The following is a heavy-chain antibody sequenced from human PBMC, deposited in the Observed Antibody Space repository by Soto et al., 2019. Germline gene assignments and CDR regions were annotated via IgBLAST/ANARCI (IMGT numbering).Heavy chain of an antibody. CDR1: GFTFSSRA. V-gene: IGHV3-23*01. CDR2: ISGSGGST. J-gene: IGHJ6*02. Sequence: GGSLRLSCAASGFTFSSRAMSWVRQAPGKGLELVSGISGSGGSTYYADSVKGRFTISRDNSKNTLYLQMNSLRAEDTAVYYCAKEGGGGRNYYSTMDVWCPGTTVTVFS. CDR3: AKEGGGGRNYYSTMDV. D-gene: IGHD2-15*01.